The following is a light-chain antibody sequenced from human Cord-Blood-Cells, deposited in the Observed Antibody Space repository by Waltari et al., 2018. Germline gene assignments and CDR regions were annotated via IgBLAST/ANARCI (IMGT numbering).Light chain of an antibody. J-gene: IGLJ1*01. CDR2: EVS. V-gene: IGLV2-14*01. Sequence: QSALTQPASVSGSPGQSITISCTGTSSDFGGYNYVSWYQQHPGKAPKLMIYEVSNRPSGVSNRFSGSKSGNTSSLTISRLQAEDESDYYCNSYTSSSTLYVFGTGTKVTVL. CDR3: NSYTSSSTLYV. CDR1: SSDFGGYNY.